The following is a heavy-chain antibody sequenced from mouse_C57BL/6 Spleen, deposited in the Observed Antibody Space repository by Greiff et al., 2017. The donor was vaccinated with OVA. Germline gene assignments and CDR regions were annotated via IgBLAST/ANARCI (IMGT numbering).Heavy chain of an antibody. D-gene: IGHD2-5*01. Sequence: VKLQQPGTELVKPGASVKLSCKASGYTFTSYWMHWVKQRPGQGLEWIGNINPSNGGTNYNEKFKSKATLTVDKSSSTAYMQLSSLTSEDSAVYYCARSGAYYSNYDYAMDYWGQGTSVTVSS. J-gene: IGHJ4*01. CDR3: ARSGAYYSNYDYAMDY. CDR1: GYTFTSYW. CDR2: INPSNGGT. V-gene: IGHV1-53*01.